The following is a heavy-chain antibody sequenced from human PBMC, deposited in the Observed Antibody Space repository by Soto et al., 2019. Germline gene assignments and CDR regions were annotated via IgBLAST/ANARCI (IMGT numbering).Heavy chain of an antibody. V-gene: IGHV3-30-3*01. J-gene: IGHJ6*02. CDR1: GFTFSSYA. Sequence: QVQLVESGGGVVQPGRSLRLSCAASGFTFSSYAMHWVRQAPGKGLEWVAVISYDGSNKYYADSVKGRFTISRDNSKNTLYLQMNSLRAEDTAVYYCARDVEAAGSGGYYYYYGMDVWGQGTTVTVSS. CDR3: ARDVEAAGSGGYYYYYGMDV. CDR2: ISYDGSNK. D-gene: IGHD6-13*01.